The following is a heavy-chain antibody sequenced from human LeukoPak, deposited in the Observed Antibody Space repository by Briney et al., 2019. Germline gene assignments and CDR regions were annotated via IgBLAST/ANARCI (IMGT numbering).Heavy chain of an antibody. V-gene: IGHV3-30*04. CDR2: ISYDGSNK. D-gene: IGHD6-13*01. Sequence: GGSLRLSCAASGFTFSSYAMHWVRQAPGKGLEWVAVISYDGSNKYYADSVKGRFTISRDNSKNTLYLQMNSLRAEDTAVYYCAKEGTHIAAAYYMDVWGKGTTVTVSS. CDR1: GFTFSSYA. J-gene: IGHJ6*03. CDR3: AKEGTHIAAAYYMDV.